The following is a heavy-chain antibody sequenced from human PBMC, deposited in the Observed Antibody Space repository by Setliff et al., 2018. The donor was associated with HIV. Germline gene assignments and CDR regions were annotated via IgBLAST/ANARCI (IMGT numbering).Heavy chain of an antibody. CDR1: GGSISSRNHY. CDR3: ASGYQYDSSGYYYVTPIDY. Sequence: PSETLSLTCTVSGGSISSRNHYWGWIRQPPGKGLEWIGSIYYTGSANYNPSLKSRVTMSVDTSKNQFSLKLSSVTAADTAVYYCASGYQYDSSGYYYVTPIDYWGQGTLVTVS. V-gene: IGHV4-39*01. D-gene: IGHD3-22*01. CDR2: IYYTGSA. J-gene: IGHJ4*02.